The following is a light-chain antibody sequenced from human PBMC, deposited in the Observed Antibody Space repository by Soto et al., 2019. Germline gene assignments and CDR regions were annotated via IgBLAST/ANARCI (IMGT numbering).Light chain of an antibody. CDR3: QHRSNWPRLT. V-gene: IGKV3-11*01. Sequence: EIVLTQSPATLSLSPGERGTLSCRASQSVSSYLAWYQQKPGQAPRLLIYDAFNRATGIPARFSGSGSGTDFTLTISSLEPEDVAVYYCQHRSNWPRLTFGGGTRWIS. J-gene: IGKJ4*01. CDR2: DAF. CDR1: QSVSSY.